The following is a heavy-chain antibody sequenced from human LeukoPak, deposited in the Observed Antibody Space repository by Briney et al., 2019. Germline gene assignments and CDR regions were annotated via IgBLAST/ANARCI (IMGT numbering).Heavy chain of an antibody. CDR1: GGTFSSYA. CDR3: ARVRIPEVVPAAIPDVGYYYYYMDV. J-gene: IGHJ6*03. V-gene: IGHV1-69*13. D-gene: IGHD2-2*02. Sequence: ASVKVSCKASGGTFSSYAISWVRQAPGQGLEWMGGIIPIFGTANYAQKFQGRVTITADESTSTAYMELSSLRSEDTAVYYCARVRIPEVVPAAIPDVGYYYYYMDVWGKGTTVTVSS. CDR2: IIPIFGTA.